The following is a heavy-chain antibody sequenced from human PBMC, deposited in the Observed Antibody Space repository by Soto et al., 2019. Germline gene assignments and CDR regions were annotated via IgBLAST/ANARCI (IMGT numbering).Heavy chain of an antibody. J-gene: IGHJ4*02. CDR2: VNPNNGDT. Sequence: QVQLVQSGAELKKPGASVKVSCKASGYTFSNYDMNWVRQATGQGPEWIGWVNPNNGDTSYAQKFQVRVTLTTDISTTTAYMELTSLRSEDTAIYYCAKVSRKGSAIDFDYWGQGTLITVSS. CDR1: GYTFSNYD. CDR3: AKVSRKGSAIDFDY. D-gene: IGHD3-10*01. V-gene: IGHV1-8*01.